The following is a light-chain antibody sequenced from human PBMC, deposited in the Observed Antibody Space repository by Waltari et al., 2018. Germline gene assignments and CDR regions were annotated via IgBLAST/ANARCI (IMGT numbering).Light chain of an antibody. CDR2: DVS. Sequence: QSALTQPASVSGSPGQSLTISCTGTSSDVGGYNYVSWYQPHPGKAPKLVIYDVSNRPSGVSNRFSGSKSGNTASLTISVLQAEDEADYYCSSYTSSSTLIFGGGTKLTVL. V-gene: IGLV2-14*03. CDR3: SSYTSSSTLI. J-gene: IGLJ2*01. CDR1: SSDVGGYNY.